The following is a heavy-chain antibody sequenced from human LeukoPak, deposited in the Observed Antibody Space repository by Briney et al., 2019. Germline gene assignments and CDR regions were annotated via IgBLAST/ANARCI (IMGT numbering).Heavy chain of an antibody. V-gene: IGHV3-7*03. CDR2: IKQDGSEK. CDR1: GFTFSSDW. J-gene: IGHJ3*02. CDR3: ARGGDILTGYYNIRAFDI. D-gene: IGHD3-9*01. Sequence: GGSLRLSCAASGFTFSSDWMSWVRQAPGKGLEWVANIKQDGSEKYYVDSVKGRFTISRDNAKNSLYLQMNSLRAEDTAVYYCARGGDILTGYYNIRAFDIWGQGTMVTVSS.